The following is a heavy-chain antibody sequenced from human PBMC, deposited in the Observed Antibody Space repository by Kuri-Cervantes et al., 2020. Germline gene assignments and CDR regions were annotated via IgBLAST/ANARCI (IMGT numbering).Heavy chain of an antibody. V-gene: IGHV1-24*01. D-gene: IGHD6-25*01. CDR2: FDPKDGET. CDR3: ARETSGWNHFDY. CDR1: GYTLRELS. Sequence: ASVKVSCKVFGYTLRELSIHWVRQAPGKGLEWMGGFDPKDGETVYGQEFQGRVTMTEDASTDTAYMELSSLRYEDTAVYYCARETSGWNHFDYWGQGTLVTVSS. J-gene: IGHJ4*02.